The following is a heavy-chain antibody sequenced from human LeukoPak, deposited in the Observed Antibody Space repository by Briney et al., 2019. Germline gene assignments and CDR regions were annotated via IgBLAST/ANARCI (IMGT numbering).Heavy chain of an antibody. CDR1: GGSVSSSSYY. CDR2: IYYTGST. J-gene: IGHJ6*03. Sequence: SETLSLTCTVSGGSVSSSSYYWGWIRQPPGKGLEWIGSIYYTGSTYYSPSLKSRVTISVDTSKNQFSLKLSSVTAADTAVYYCARASSLSSHAVTYFYYYYIDVWGKGTTVTISS. CDR3: ARASSLSSHAVTYFYYYYIDV. V-gene: IGHV4-39*01. D-gene: IGHD2-2*01.